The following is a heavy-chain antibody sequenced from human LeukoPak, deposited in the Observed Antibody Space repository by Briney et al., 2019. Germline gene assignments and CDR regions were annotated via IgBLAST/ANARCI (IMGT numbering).Heavy chain of an antibody. Sequence: PGGSLRLSCAASGFTFSIFDMHWVRQATGNALEWVSAIGAAGDTYYPGSVKGRFTISRDNAKNSLYLQMNSLRAEDTAVYYCAELGITMIGGVWGKGTTVTISS. CDR3: AELGITMIGGV. CDR1: GFTFSIFD. CDR2: IGAAGDT. V-gene: IGHV3-13*01. J-gene: IGHJ6*04. D-gene: IGHD3-10*02.